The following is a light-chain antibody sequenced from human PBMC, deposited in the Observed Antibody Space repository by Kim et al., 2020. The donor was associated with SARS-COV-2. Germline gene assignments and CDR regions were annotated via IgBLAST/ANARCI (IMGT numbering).Light chain of an antibody. Sequence: VLTQSPAILSVSPGERATLSCRASQSVSSSLAWYQQKPGQAPRLLIYVASTRATGIPARFSGSGSGTEFTLTISSLQSEDFAVYYCQQYSNWPLTFGGGTKLEI. J-gene: IGKJ4*01. CDR2: VAS. V-gene: IGKV3-15*01. CDR1: QSVSSS. CDR3: QQYSNWPLT.